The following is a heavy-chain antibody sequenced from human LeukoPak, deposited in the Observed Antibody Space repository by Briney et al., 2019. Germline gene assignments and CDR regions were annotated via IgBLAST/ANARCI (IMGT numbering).Heavy chain of an antibody. CDR1: GFTFSSYS. D-gene: IGHD3-10*01. Sequence: GGSLRLSCAASGFTFSSYSMNWVRQAPGKGLEWVSSISSSSSYIYYADSVKGRFTISRDNARNSLYLQMNSLRAEDTAVYYCASAAYGSGSDIWGQGTMITVSS. CDR2: ISSSSSYI. CDR3: ASAAYGSGSDI. J-gene: IGHJ3*02. V-gene: IGHV3-21*01.